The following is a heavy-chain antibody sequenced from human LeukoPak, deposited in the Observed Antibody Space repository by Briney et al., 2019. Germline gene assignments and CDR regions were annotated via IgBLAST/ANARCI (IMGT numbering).Heavy chain of an antibody. V-gene: IGHV4-34*01. J-gene: IGHJ4*02. CDR3: ARGLRDIVVVVAAVEYYFDY. D-gene: IGHD2-15*01. Sequence: SETLSLTCAVYGGSFSGYYWSWIRQPPGKGLEWIGEINHSGSTNYNPSLKSRVTISVDTSKNQFSLKLSSVTAADTAVYYCARGLRDIVVVVAAVEYYFDYWGQGTLVTVSS. CDR1: GGSFSGYY. CDR2: INHSGST.